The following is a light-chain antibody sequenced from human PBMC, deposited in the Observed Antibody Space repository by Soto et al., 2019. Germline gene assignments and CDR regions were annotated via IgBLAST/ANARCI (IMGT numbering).Light chain of an antibody. J-gene: IGKJ1*01. CDR2: DAS. V-gene: IGKV1-5*01. Sequence: ESQVTQPPSTRSESVGERETITCRASQTISNWLAWYQVKPGKAPKLLMHDASSLESGVPSRFSGSASGTEFTLTFSSLQPDDFATYFCQQYSTYSWTFSQGTKVDIK. CDR3: QQYSTYSWT. CDR1: QTISNW.